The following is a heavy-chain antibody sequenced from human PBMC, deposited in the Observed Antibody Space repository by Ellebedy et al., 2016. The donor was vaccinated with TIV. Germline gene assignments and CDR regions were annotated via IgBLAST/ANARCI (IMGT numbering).Heavy chain of an antibody. V-gene: IGHV3-21*01. Sequence: PGGSLRLSCAASGFTFSSYSMNWVRQAPGKGLEWVSSISSSSSYIYYADSVKGRFTISRDNTKNSLYLQMNSLGAEDTAVYYCARSVAGNGMDVWGQGTTVTVSS. D-gene: IGHD6-19*01. CDR3: ARSVAGNGMDV. CDR1: GFTFSSYS. CDR2: ISSSSSYI. J-gene: IGHJ6*02.